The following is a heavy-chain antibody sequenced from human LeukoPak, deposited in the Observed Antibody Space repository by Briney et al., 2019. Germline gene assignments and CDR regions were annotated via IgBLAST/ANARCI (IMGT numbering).Heavy chain of an antibody. CDR2: ISTSGGAT. CDR1: GFTFTDSA. Sequence: PGGSLRLSCAASGFTFTDSAMTWVRQAPGKGLEWVSAISTSGGATIYTDSVKDRFTISRDNSKNTLYLQMNSQRAEDTAIYYCAKGGNYAPLDYWGQGTLVTVSS. V-gene: IGHV3-23*01. D-gene: IGHD1-7*01. CDR3: AKGGNYAPLDY. J-gene: IGHJ4*02.